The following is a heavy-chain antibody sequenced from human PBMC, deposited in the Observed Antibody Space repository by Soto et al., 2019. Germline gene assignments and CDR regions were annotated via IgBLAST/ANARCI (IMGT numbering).Heavy chain of an antibody. CDR1: GGTFSSYA. CDR2: IIPIFGTA. V-gene: IGHV1-69*13. Sequence: ASVKVSCKASGGTFSSYAINWVRQAPGQGLEWMGGIIPIFGTANYAQNFQGRVTITADESTSTAYMELSSLRSEDTAIYYCATSFGSGSRAFDYWGQGALVTVSS. D-gene: IGHD3-10*01. CDR3: ATSFGSGSRAFDY. J-gene: IGHJ4*02.